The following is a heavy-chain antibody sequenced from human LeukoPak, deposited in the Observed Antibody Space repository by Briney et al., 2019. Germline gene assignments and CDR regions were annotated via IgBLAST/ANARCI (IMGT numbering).Heavy chain of an antibody. CDR1: GGTLSSYT. J-gene: IGHJ3*02. V-gene: IGHV1-69*04. D-gene: IGHD3-3*01. Sequence: SXXVSCKASGGTLSSYTISWVRQAPGQGLEWRGRIIPILGIANYAQKFQGRVTITADKSTSTAYMELSSLRSEDTAVYYCARDFWSGYYSQTDAFDIWGQGTMVTVSS. CDR3: ARDFWSGYYSQTDAFDI. CDR2: IIPILGIA.